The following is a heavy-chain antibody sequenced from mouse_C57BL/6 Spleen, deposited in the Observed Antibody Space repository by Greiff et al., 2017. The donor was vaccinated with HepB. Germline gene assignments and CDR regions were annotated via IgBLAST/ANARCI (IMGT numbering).Heavy chain of an antibody. Sequence: VQLQQSGAELVRPGASVKLSCTASGFNIKDDYMHWVKQRPEQGLEWIGWIDPENGDTEYASKFQGKATITADTSSNTAYLQLSSLTSEDTAVYYCTGGRDYAMDYWGQGTSVTVSS. CDR2: IDPENGDT. CDR3: TGGRDYAMDY. CDR1: GFNIKDDY. V-gene: IGHV14-4*01. J-gene: IGHJ4*01.